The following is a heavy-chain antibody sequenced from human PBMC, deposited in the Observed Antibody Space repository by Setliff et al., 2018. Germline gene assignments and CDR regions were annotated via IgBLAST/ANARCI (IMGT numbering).Heavy chain of an antibody. Sequence: PGGSLRLSCAASGFTFKNNGMNWVRQAPGKGLECVSGINWDGRSIGYADSVKGRFTISRDNAKNSLYLQMNSLRVEDTALYHCVRLGTVAAGDWGQGTLVTVSS. CDR3: VRLGTVAAGD. V-gene: IGHV3-20*01. J-gene: IGHJ4*02. CDR1: GFTFKNNG. CDR2: INWDGRSI. D-gene: IGHD6-19*01.